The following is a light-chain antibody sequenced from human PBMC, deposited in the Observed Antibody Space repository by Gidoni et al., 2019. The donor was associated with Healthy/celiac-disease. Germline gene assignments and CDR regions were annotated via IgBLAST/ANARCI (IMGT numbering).Light chain of an antibody. CDR3: QQYNSDPFT. Sequence: DIQMTQSSSTLSASVGDRVTITCRASQRISSWLAWYQQKPGKAPKHLIYKSSSLESGVPSRFSGSGSGTEFTLTISSLQPDDFATYCCQQYNSDPFTFGPGTKVDIK. CDR2: KSS. J-gene: IGKJ3*01. V-gene: IGKV1-5*03. CDR1: QRISSW.